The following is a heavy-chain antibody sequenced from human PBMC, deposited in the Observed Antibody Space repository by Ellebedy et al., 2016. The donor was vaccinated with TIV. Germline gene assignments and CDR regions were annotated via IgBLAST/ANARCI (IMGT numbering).Heavy chain of an antibody. CDR3: ARYAQRVGANWFDS. V-gene: IGHV4-59*01. Sequence: SGTLSLTXTVSGGSLANYYWGWIRQPPGMGLEWIGWIYSSGNTNYNTSLQSRVSISIDTSKNQFSLRLDSITATDSAVYYCARYAQRVGANWFDSWGQGTLVTVSS. CDR1: GGSLANYY. J-gene: IGHJ5*01. CDR2: IYSSGNT. D-gene: IGHD3-16*01.